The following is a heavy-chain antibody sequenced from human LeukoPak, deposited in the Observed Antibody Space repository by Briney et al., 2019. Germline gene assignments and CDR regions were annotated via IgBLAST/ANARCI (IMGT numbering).Heavy chain of an antibody. J-gene: IGHJ5*02. V-gene: IGHV4-59*01. CDR1: GGSISSYY. CDR2: MYYRGNT. CDR3: ARLTGYSSESWFDP. D-gene: IGHD3-9*01. Sequence: NPSETLSLTCTVSGGSISSYYWSWIRQPPGKGLEWIGYMYYRGNTNYDPSLKSRVTISIDTPNNQFSLKLSSVTAADTAVYYCARLTGYSSESWFDPWGQGTLVTVSS.